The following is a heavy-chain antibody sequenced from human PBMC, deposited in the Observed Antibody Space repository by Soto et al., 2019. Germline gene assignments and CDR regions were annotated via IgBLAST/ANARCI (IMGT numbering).Heavy chain of an antibody. CDR1: GGSISSTSYY. CDR2: IYYSGSS. V-gene: IGHV4-39*01. CDR3: ARRTMPKSIAALRGKYYYYGMDV. Sequence: PSETLSLTCTVSGGSISSTSYYWGWIRQPPGKGLEWIASIYYSGSSYYNPSLKSRVTISVDTSKNQFSLKLSSVTAADTAVYYCARRTMPKSIAALRGKYYYYGMDVWAQGITVTVS. D-gene: IGHD6-6*01. J-gene: IGHJ6*02.